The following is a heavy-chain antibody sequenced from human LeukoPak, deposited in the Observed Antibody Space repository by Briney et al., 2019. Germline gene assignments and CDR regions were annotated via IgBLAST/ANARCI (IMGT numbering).Heavy chain of an antibody. CDR1: GFNFSIYS. CDR3: ARLTTMVRGVDFDY. CDR2: ITRSSTTI. J-gene: IGHJ4*02. D-gene: IGHD3-10*01. V-gene: IGHV3-48*01. Sequence: GGSLRLSCAASGFNFSIYSMNWVRQAPGKGLECVSYITRSSTTIYYADSVKGRFTISRDNAKNSLYLQMNSLRAEDTAVYYCARLTTMVRGVDFDYWGQGTLVTVSS.